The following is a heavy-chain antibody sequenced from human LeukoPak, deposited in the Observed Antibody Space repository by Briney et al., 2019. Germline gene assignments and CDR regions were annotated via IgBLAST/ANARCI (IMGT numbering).Heavy chain of an antibody. CDR2: ISYDGSNK. Sequence: GGSLRLSCAASGFAFSSYAMHWVRQAPGKGLEWVAVISYDGSNKYYADSVKGRFTISRDNSKNTLYLQMNSLRAEDTAVYYCARDLGRVVVISYHFDYWGQGTLVTVSS. CDR3: ARDLGRVVVISYHFDY. J-gene: IGHJ4*02. D-gene: IGHD3-22*01. CDR1: GFAFSSYA. V-gene: IGHV3-30-3*01.